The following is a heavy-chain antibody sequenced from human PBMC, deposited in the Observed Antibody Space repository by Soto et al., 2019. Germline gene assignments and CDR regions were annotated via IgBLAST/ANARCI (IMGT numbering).Heavy chain of an antibody. CDR2: ISGSGGST. CDR3: AKNPVAGTDYYYYMDV. V-gene: IGHV3-23*01. CDR1: GFTFSSYA. J-gene: IGHJ6*03. Sequence: GGSLSLSCAASGFTFSSYAMSWVRQAPGKGLEWVSAISGSGGSTYYADSVKGRFTISRDNSKNTLYLQMNSLRAEDTAVYYCAKNPVAGTDYYYYMDVWGKGTTVTVSS. D-gene: IGHD6-19*01.